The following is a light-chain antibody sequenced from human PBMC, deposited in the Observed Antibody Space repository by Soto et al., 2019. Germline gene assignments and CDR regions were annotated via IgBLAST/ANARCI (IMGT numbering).Light chain of an antibody. CDR2: DAS. CDR1: QSVSNS. Sequence: EIVMTQSPAPLSVSPGERATLSCRASQSVSNSLAWYQQKPGQPPRLLIYDASTRATGVPARFSASWSGTDCSLTISSLEPEDVAVYYCQQYDNSPITFGQGTRLEIK. CDR3: QQYDNSPIT. J-gene: IGKJ5*01. V-gene: IGKV3D-15*02.